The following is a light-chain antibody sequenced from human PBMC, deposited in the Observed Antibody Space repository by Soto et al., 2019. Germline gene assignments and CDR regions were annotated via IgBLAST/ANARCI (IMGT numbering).Light chain of an antibody. Sequence: EIVLTQSPGTLSLSPGERATLSCRASQSVTSSYLAWYQQKPGQAPRLLMYGASSRATGIPDRFSGSGSGTDFTLTISRLEPEDFAAYYCPQYGSSPTFGQGTKVDIK. CDR2: GAS. V-gene: IGKV3-20*01. CDR3: PQYGSSPT. CDR1: QSVTSSY. J-gene: IGKJ1*01.